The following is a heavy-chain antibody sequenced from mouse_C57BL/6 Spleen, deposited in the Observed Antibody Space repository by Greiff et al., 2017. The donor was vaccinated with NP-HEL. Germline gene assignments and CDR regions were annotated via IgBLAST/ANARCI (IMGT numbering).Heavy chain of an antibody. CDR1: GFPFTTSC. V-gene: IGHV1-69*01. D-gene: IGHD1-1*02. Sequence: HLLQPFAALVMPGSSVQLSCTASGFPFTTSCLPLVPQTPVPGLEWIGVIDPSDSYTNYTQNFKGKSTLTVDTSSSTAYMQLSSLTSEDSAVYYCARKGGADHHYDLDDWGTGTTVTVSS. CDR3: ARKGGADHHYDLDD. CDR2: IDPSDSYT. J-gene: IGHJ1*03.